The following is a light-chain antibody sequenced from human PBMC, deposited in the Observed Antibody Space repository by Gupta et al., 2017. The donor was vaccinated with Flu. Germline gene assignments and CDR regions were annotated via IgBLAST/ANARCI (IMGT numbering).Light chain of an antibody. Sequence: PSSLSASVGDRVTITCQASQDISNYLNWYQQKPGKAPKLLIYDASNFETGVPSRFSGSGSGTDFTFTISSLQPEDIATYYCQQYDNLPYTFGQGTKLEIK. CDR2: DAS. V-gene: IGKV1-33*01. CDR1: QDISNY. CDR3: QQYDNLPYT. J-gene: IGKJ2*01.